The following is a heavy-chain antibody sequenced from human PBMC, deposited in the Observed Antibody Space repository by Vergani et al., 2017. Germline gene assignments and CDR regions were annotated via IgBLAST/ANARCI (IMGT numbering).Heavy chain of an antibody. D-gene: IGHD2-2*01. Sequence: EVQLLESGGGLVQPGGSLRLSCAASGFTFSSYAMSWVRQAPGKGLEWVSAISGSGGSTYYADSVKGRFTISRDNSKNTLYLQMNSLRAEDTAVYYCAKDQHCSSTSCYSDTNWFDPWGQGTLVTVSS. V-gene: IGHV3-23*01. J-gene: IGHJ5*02. CDR2: ISGSGGST. CDR3: AKDQHCSSTSCYSDTNWFDP. CDR1: GFTFSSYA.